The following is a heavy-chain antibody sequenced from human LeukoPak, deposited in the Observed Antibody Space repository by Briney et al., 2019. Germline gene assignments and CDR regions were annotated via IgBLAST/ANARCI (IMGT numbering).Heavy chain of an antibody. CDR2: ISWNSGTI. V-gene: IGHV3-9*01. CDR3: AKDIRYSSSWCYDY. CDR1: GFTFDDYA. J-gene: IGHJ4*02. D-gene: IGHD6-13*01. Sequence: GGSLRLSCAASGFTFDDYAIHWVRQAPGKGLEWVSGISWNSGTIGYADSVKGRFTISRDNAKNSLYLQMNSLRAEDTALYYCAKDIRYSSSWCYDYWGQGTLVTVSS.